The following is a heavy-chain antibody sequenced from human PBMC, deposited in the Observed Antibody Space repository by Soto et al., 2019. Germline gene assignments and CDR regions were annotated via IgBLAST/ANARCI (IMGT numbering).Heavy chain of an antibody. CDR2: INPGGSIT. Sequence: EEQLVESGGGLVQPGGSLRLSCAASGFTFGSYWMHCVRQAPGKGLVCVSRINPGGSITAYADSAKGRFTISRDNAMNTWDLQMNILRGGDTAVYYCARVPSGKYGAWKYWGEGTLVTVSS. CDR1: GFTFGSYW. D-gene: IGHD2-21*01. CDR3: ARVPSGKYGAWKY. V-gene: IGHV3-74*01. J-gene: IGHJ4*02.